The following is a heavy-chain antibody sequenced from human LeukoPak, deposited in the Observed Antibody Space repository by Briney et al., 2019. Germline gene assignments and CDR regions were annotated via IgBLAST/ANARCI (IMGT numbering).Heavy chain of an antibody. CDR2: IYYSGST. V-gene: IGHV4-59*01. D-gene: IGHD6-13*01. J-gene: IGHJ6*03. Sequence: PSETLSLTCTVSGGSISSYYWSWIRQPPGKGVEGIGYIYYSGSTNYNPSLKSRVTISVDTSKNQFSLKLSSVTAADTAVYYCAVCLDSSSVSVYYYMDVWGKGTTVTVSS. CDR3: AVCLDSSSVSVYYYMDV. CDR1: GGSISSYY.